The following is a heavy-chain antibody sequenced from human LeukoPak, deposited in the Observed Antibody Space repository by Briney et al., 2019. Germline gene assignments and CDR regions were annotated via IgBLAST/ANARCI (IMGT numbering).Heavy chain of an antibody. CDR3: ARAQCSGGSCYYYYGMDV. Sequence: GGSLRLSCAASGFTFSSYGMHWVRQAPCKGLEWVAVIWYDGSNKYYADSVKGRFTISRDNSKNTLYLQMNSLRAEDTAVYYCARAQCSGGSCYYYYGMDVWGQGTTVTVSS. CDR2: IWYDGSNK. J-gene: IGHJ6*02. CDR1: GFTFSSYG. D-gene: IGHD2-15*01. V-gene: IGHV3-33*01.